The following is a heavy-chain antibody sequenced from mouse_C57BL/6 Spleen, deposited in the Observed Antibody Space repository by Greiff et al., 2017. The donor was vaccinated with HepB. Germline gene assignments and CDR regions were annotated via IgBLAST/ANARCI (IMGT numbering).Heavy chain of an antibody. CDR1: GYTFTSYW. CDR2: IDPSDSET. CDR3: ARGWDSSWYFDV. V-gene: IGHV1-52*01. D-gene: IGHD4-1*01. Sequence: QVQLQQPGAELVRPGSSVKLSCKASGYTFTSYWMHWVKQRPIQGLEWIGNIDPSDSETHYNQKFKDKATLTVDKSSSTAYMQLSSLTSEDSAVYYCARGWDSSWYFDVWGTGTTVTVSS. J-gene: IGHJ1*03.